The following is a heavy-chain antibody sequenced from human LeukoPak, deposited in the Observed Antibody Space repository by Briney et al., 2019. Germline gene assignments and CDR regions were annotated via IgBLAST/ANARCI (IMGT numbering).Heavy chain of an antibody. V-gene: IGHV3-23*01. D-gene: IGHD2-15*01. Sequence: GGSLTLSCAASGFTFYSYDMSGVRQAPGKGLEWVSAISGSGAGTYYADSVKGRFTISRDNSKNTLYLQMNSLRAEDTAVYYCAKDLIKCSGGGCHSASHYWGQGTLVTVSA. CDR3: AKDLIKCSGGGCHSASHY. CDR2: ISGSGAGT. CDR1: GFTFYSYD. J-gene: IGHJ4*02.